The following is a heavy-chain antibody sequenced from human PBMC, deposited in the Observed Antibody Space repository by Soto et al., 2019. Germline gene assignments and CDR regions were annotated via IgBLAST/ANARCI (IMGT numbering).Heavy chain of an antibody. J-gene: IGHJ4*02. D-gene: IGHD2-8*01. Sequence: GGSLRLSCAASGFTFSSYAMSWVRQAPGKGLEWVSAISGSGGSTYYADSVKGRFTISRDNSKNTLYLQMNSLRAEDTAVYYCAKAVGYCTNGVCPPPHFFDYWGQGTLVTVSS. CDR1: GFTFSSYA. V-gene: IGHV3-23*01. CDR3: AKAVGYCTNGVCPPPHFFDY. CDR2: ISGSGGST.